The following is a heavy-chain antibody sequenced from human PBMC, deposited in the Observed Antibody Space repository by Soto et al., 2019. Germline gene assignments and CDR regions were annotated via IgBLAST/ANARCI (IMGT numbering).Heavy chain of an antibody. J-gene: IGHJ4*02. CDR1: GFTFSDYY. CDR2: ISSSGSTK. Sequence: PGGSLRLSCAASGFTFSDYYMSWIRQAPGKGLEWVSYISSSGSTKYYADSVKGRFTISRDNAKNSVYLQMNSLRAEDTAVYYCAKISPGSGGYFDYWGQGTLVTVSS. V-gene: IGHV3-11*01. D-gene: IGHD3-10*01. CDR3: AKISPGSGGYFDY.